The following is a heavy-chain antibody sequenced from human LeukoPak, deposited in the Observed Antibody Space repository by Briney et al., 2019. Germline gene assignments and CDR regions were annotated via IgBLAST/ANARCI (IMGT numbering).Heavy chain of an antibody. V-gene: IGHV4-59*08. J-gene: IGHJ6*02. CDR3: ARDLSITMVRDYGMDV. Sequence: SETLSLTCTVSGGSISSCYWSWIRQPPGKGLEWIGYIYYSGSTNYNPSLKSRVTISVDTSKNQFSLKLSSVTAADTAVYYCARDLSITMVRDYGMDVWGQGTTVTVSS. D-gene: IGHD3-10*01. CDR2: IYYSGST. CDR1: GGSISSCY.